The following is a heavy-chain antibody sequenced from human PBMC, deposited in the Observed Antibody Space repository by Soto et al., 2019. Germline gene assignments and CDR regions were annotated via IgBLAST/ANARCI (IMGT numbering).Heavy chain of an antibody. CDR2: IYYSGST. CDR3: AKLSGTRGYDFEYYYYYMDV. J-gene: IGHJ6*03. CDR1: GGSIISYY. D-gene: IGHD5-12*01. V-gene: IGHV4-59*01. Sequence: SETLSLTCTVSGGSIISYYWSWIRQPPGKGLEWIGYIYYSGSTNYNPSLKSRVTISVDTSKNQFSLKLSSVTAADTAVYYCAKLSGTRGYDFEYYYYYMDVWGKGTTVTVSS.